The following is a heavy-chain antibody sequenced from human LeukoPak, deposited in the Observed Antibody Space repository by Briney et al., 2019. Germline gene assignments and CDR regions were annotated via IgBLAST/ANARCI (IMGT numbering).Heavy chain of an antibody. CDR2: IEQDGSEK. Sequence: PGGSLRLSCAASGFTFSSYWMSWVRQAPGKGLEWVANIEQDGSEKYYVDSVKGRFTISRDNAKNTLYLQMNSLRADDTAVYYCARVLIAATGGDYWGQGTLVTVFS. V-gene: IGHV3-7*01. J-gene: IGHJ4*02. D-gene: IGHD6-13*01. CDR1: GFTFSSYW. CDR3: ARVLIAATGGDY.